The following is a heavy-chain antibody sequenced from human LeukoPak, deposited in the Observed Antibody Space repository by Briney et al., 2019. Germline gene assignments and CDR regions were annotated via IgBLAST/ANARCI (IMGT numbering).Heavy chain of an antibody. V-gene: IGHV3-48*01. J-gene: IGHJ4*02. Sequence: GGSLRLSCAASGFASSPYAMNWVRQAPGKGLEWVSFITGDSNTIYYADSMKGRFTVSRDNAENSLYLQMNSLSAEDTAVYYCARDRMGGSFDYWGQGTLVTVSS. CDR3: ARDRMGGSFDY. CDR2: ITGDSNTI. CDR1: GFASSPYA. D-gene: IGHD2-15*01.